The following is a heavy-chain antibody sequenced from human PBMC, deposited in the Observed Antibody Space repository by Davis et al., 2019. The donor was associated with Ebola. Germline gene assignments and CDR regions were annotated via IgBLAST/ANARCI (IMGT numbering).Heavy chain of an antibody. CDR3: ARDNPGARGSYYGMDV. Sequence: PGGSLRLPCAASGFTFSSYSMNWVRQAPGKGLEWVSSISSSSSYIYYADSVKGRFTISRDNAKNSLYLQMNSLRAEDTAVYYCARDNPGARGSYYGMDVWGQGTTVTVSS. CDR1: GFTFSSYS. D-gene: IGHD1-26*01. V-gene: IGHV3-21*01. CDR2: ISSSSSYI. J-gene: IGHJ6*02.